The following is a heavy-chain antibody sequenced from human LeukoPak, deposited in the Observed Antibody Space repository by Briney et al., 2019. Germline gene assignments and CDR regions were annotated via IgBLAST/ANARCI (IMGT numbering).Heavy chain of an antibody. CDR3: ARVLGRAFDI. V-gene: IGHV4-39*07. Sequence: WVRQAPGKGLEWIGSIYYSGSTYYNPSLKSRVTISVDTSKNQFSLKLSSLTAADTAVYYCARVLGRAFDIWGQGTMVTVSS. CDR2: IYYSGST. J-gene: IGHJ3*02.